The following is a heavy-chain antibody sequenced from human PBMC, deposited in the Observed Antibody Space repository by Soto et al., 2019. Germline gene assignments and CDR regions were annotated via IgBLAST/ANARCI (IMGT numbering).Heavy chain of an antibody. CDR1: GGSISSGGYY. CDR3: ARARSAGFDY. V-gene: IGHV4-31*03. J-gene: IGHJ4*02. Sequence: PSETLSLTCTVSGGSISSGGYYWSWIRQHPGKGMEWIGYIYYSGSTYYNPSLKSRVTISVDTSKNQFSLKLSSVTAADTAVYYCARARSAGFDYWGQGTLVTVSS. CDR2: IYYSGST.